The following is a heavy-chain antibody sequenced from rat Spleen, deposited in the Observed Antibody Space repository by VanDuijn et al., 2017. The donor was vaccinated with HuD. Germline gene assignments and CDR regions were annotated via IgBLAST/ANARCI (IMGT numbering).Heavy chain of an antibody. CDR1: GFTFSRYS. J-gene: IGHJ2*01. D-gene: IGHD5-1*01. CDR2: VSRDGFNT. Sequence: EAQLGETGGGLVPPGESLKLSCFAPGFTFSRYSLFWVRQAPGKGLEWVSSVSRDGFNTYYPDSVTGRFTISRDNAKSTLYLQMDSLRSEDTATYYCTTDRLGADYFDYWGQGVMVTVSS. V-gene: IGHV5-58*01. CDR3: TTDRLGADYFDY.